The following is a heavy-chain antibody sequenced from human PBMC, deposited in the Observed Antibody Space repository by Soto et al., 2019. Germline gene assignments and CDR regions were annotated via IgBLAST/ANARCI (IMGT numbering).Heavy chain of an antibody. V-gene: IGHV3-30*18. CDR1: GFTFSSYG. D-gene: IGHD6-6*01. Sequence: SGGSLRLSCAASGFTFSSYGMHWVRQAPGKGLEWVAVISYDGSNKYYADSVKGRFTISRDNSKNTLYLQMNSLRAEDTAVYYCAKDLGSSLQNYYYYYGMDVWGQGTTVTVSS. CDR2: ISYDGSNK. CDR3: AKDLGSSLQNYYYYYGMDV. J-gene: IGHJ6*02.